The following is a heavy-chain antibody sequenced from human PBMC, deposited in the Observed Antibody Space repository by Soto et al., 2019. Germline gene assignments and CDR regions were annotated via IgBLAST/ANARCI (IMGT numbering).Heavy chain of an antibody. CDR3: ARRPGSSGSYYYCGMDV. CDR1: GYSFTSYW. D-gene: IGHD6-19*01. CDR2: IDPSDSYT. V-gene: IGHV5-10-1*01. Sequence: PGESLKISCKGSGYSFTSYWISWVRQMPGKGLEWMGRIDPSDSYTNYSPSFQGHVTISADKSISTAYLQWSSLKASDTAMYYCARRPGSSGSYYYCGMDVWGQGTTVTVSS. J-gene: IGHJ6*02.